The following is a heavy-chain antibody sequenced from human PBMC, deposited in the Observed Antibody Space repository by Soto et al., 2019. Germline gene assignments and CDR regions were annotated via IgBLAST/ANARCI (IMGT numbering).Heavy chain of an antibody. CDR2: ISAYNGNT. Sequence: QVQLVQSGAEVKKPGASVKVSCKASGYTFTSYGISWVRQAPGQGLEWMGWISAYNGNTNYAQKLQGRVTMTTDTSTSTDYMELSTLRSDDTAVYYCARSYYCIRTSCYVGRYWFDPWGRGTLVTV. V-gene: IGHV1-18*01. J-gene: IGHJ5*02. D-gene: IGHD2-2*01. CDR3: ARSYYCIRTSCYVGRYWFDP. CDR1: GYTFTSYG.